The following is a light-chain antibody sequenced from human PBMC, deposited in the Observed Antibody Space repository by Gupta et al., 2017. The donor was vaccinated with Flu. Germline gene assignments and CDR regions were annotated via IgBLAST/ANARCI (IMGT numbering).Light chain of an antibody. CDR1: EGIGTY. Sequence: SLSASVGDRITITCRASEGIGTYLHCHQQRPGKAPKLLIYAASTAHSGVPSRFSGNTSGTDLSLSIGVLHPEDFGTYYSRLSEATRSTFGQGTRVEVK. CDR2: AAS. CDR3: RLSEATRST. V-gene: IGKV1-39*01. J-gene: IGKJ1*01.